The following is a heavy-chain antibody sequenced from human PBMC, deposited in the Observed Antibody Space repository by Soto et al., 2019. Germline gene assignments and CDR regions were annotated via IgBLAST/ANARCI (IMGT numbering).Heavy chain of an antibody. CDR2: ISSSSSI. V-gene: IGHV3-48*02. J-gene: IGHJ2*01. Sequence: EVQLVESGGGLVQPGGSLRLSCAASGFTFSIYTMNWVHQAPGKGLEWVSYISSSSSIYYADSVKGRFTISRDNARNSLYLQMNSLRDEDTAVYYCAREAAATLWYFDLWGRGTLVTVSS. CDR1: GFTFSIYT. D-gene: IGHD2-15*01. CDR3: AREAAATLWYFDL.